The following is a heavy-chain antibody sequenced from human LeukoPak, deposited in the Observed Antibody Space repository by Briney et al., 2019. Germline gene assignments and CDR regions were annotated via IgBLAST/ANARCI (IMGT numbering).Heavy chain of an antibody. J-gene: IGHJ4*02. D-gene: IGHD3-22*01. CDR3: ARHRYYYDSSGFDY. CDR1: GGSISSYY. V-gene: IGHV4-59*08. CDR2: IYYSGST. Sequence: SETLSLTCTVSGGSISSYYWSWIRQPPGKGLEWIGYIYYSGSTNYNPSLKRRVTISVDTSKNQFSLKLSSVTAADTAVYYCARHRYYYDSSGFDYWGQGTLVTVSS.